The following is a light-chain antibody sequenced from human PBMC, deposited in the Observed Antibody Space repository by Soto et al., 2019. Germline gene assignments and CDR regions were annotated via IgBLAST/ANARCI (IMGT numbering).Light chain of an antibody. Sequence: EIVLTQSPASLCLSPGERATLSCRASQSVSSYLAWYQQKPGQAPRLLIYDASNRATGIPARFSGSGSGTDFTLTISSLEPEDFAVYYCQQRSRGLTFGGGTTGDIK. CDR1: QSVSSY. J-gene: IGKJ4*01. CDR3: QQRSRGLT. CDR2: DAS. V-gene: IGKV3-11*01.